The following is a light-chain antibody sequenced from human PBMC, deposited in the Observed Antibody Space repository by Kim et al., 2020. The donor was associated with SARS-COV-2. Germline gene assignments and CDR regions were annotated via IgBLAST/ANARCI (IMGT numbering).Light chain of an antibody. CDR1: SLRSYY. CDR2: GKN. Sequence: SSELTQDPDVSVALGQTVRITCQGDSLRSYYASWYQQKPGQAPVLVIYGKNNRPSGIPDRFSGSSSGNTASLTITGAQAEDEADYYCNSRDSSGNHWVFGGGTQLTVL. J-gene: IGLJ3*02. CDR3: NSRDSSGNHWV. V-gene: IGLV3-19*01.